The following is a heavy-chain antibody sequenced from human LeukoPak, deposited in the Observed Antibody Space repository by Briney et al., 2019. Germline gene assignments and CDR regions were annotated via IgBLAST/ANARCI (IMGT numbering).Heavy chain of an antibody. J-gene: IGHJ4*02. V-gene: IGHV3-23*01. CDR3: SRGTWSGC. CDR2: ISHSGAST. Sequence: GGSLRLSYAASGFTFSSYAMNWVRQAPGKGLEWVSAISHSGASTYYADSVKGRFTISRDNSKNTLYLQMNSLRAEDTAVYYCSRGTWSGCWGQGTLVTVSS. D-gene: IGHD3-3*01. CDR1: GFTFSSYA.